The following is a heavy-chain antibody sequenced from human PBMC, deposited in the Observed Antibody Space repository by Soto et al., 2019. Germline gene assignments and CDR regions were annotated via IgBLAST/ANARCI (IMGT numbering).Heavy chain of an antibody. CDR1: GGSVSSGSYY. D-gene: IGHD2-15*01. Sequence: QVQLQESGPGLVKPSETLSLTCTVSGGSVSSGSYYWSWIRQPPGKGLEWIGYIYYSGSTNYNPSLKSRVTISVDTSKNRFSLKLSSVTAADTAVYYCARVRGVVTIADYWGQGTLVTVSS. CDR3: ARVRGVVTIADY. CDR2: IYYSGST. V-gene: IGHV4-61*01. J-gene: IGHJ4*02.